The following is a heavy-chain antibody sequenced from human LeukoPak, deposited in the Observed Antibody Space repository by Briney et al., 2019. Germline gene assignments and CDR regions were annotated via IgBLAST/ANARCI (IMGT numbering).Heavy chain of an antibody. J-gene: IGHJ4*02. CDR1: GFTVSSNY. CDR3: ASFTMVRGVFILEPEFDY. Sequence: GGSLRLSCAASGFTVSSNYMSWVRQAPGKGLEWVSVIYSGGSTYYADSVKGRFTISRDNSKNTLYLQMNSLRAEDTAVYYCASFTMVRGVFILEPEFDYWGQGTLVTVSS. V-gene: IGHV3-66*01. CDR2: IYSGGST. D-gene: IGHD3-10*01.